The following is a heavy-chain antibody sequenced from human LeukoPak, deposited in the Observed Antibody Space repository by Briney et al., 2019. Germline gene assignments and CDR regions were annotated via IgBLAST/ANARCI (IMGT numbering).Heavy chain of an antibody. J-gene: IGHJ6*02. Sequence: GRSLRLSCAASGFTFSSYAMHWVRQAPGKGLEWMAVISYDGSNKYYADSVKGRFTVSRDNSKNTLYLQMNSLRAEDTAVYYCARMYYDFWSGRHYYYGMDVWGQGTTVTVSS. V-gene: IGHV3-30-3*01. CDR1: GFTFSSYA. CDR3: ARMYYDFWSGRHYYYGMDV. D-gene: IGHD3-3*01. CDR2: ISYDGSNK.